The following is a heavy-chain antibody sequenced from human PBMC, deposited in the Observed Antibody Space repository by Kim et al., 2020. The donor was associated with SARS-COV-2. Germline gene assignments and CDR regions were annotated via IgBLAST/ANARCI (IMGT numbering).Heavy chain of an antibody. V-gene: IGHV4-34*01. D-gene: IGHD3-10*01. J-gene: IGHJ4*02. CDR3: ARGRVTMVHKGVINALDY. Sequence: KSRVTISVDTSKNQFSLKRSSVTAADTAVYYCARGRVTMVHKGVINALDYWGQGTLVTVSS.